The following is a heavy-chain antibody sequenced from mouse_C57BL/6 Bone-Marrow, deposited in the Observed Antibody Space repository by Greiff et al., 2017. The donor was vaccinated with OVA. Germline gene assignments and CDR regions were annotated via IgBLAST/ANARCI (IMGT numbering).Heavy chain of an antibody. CDR3: ARYNYGSSFLDY. CDR1: GYTFTSYW. V-gene: IGHV1-50*01. Sequence: VQLKESGAELVKPGASVKLSCKASGYTFTSYWMQWVKQRPGQGLEWIGEIDPSDSYTNYNQKFKGKATLTVDTSSSTAYMQLSSLTSEDSAVYYCARYNYGSSFLDYWGQGTTLTVSS. J-gene: IGHJ2*01. CDR2: IDPSDSYT. D-gene: IGHD1-1*01.